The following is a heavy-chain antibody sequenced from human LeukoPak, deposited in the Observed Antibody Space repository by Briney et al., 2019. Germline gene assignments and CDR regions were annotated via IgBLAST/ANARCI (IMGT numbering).Heavy chain of an antibody. CDR2: ISGNGGST. D-gene: IGHD2-2*01. CDR1: GFTFSSYT. V-gene: IGHV3-64*01. Sequence: GGSLRLSCAASGFTFSSYTMHWVRQAPGKGLQYVSAISGNGGSTYYANSVKGRFTISRDNSKNTVYLQMGSLRAEDMAVYYCARDREVVPAAINYWGQGTLVTVSS. CDR3: ARDREVVPAAINY. J-gene: IGHJ4*02.